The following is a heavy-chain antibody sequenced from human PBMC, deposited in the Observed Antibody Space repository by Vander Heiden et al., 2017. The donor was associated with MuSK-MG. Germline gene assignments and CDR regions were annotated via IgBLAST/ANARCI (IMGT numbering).Heavy chain of an antibody. Sequence: EVQLVESGGGLVKPGGSLRLSCAASGFTFSSYSLNWVRQAPGKGLEWVSSIISGSSYIYYADSVKGRFTISRDNAKNSLYLQMNNLRAEDTAVYYCARMYYYDSRGFLPWGQGTLVTVSS. D-gene: IGHD3-22*01. CDR2: IISGSSYI. CDR3: ARMYYYDSRGFLP. J-gene: IGHJ5*02. V-gene: IGHV3-21*01. CDR1: GFTFSSYS.